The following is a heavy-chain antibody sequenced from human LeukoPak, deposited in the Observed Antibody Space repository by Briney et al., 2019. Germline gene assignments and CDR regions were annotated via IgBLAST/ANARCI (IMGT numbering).Heavy chain of an antibody. CDR1: GFTFSTYV. V-gene: IGHV3-64D*06. Sequence: GGSLRLSCSVSGFTFSTYVMHWVRQAPGKGLEYVSAISSNGDNTYYADSVKGRFTISRDNSKNTLYLQMSSLRADDTAVYYCVRGTGYWGQGTLATVSS. CDR3: VRGTGY. CDR2: ISSNGDNT. J-gene: IGHJ4*02.